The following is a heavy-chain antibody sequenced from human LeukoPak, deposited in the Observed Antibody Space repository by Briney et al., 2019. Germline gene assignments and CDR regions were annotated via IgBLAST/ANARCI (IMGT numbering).Heavy chain of an antibody. J-gene: IGHJ5*02. Sequence: PGGSLRLSCAASGFTFSSYSMNWVRQAPGKGLEWVSYISSSSSTIYDADSVKGRFTISRDNAENSLYLQMNSLGAEDTAVYSCASLFGSGPNWFDPWGQGTLVTVSS. V-gene: IGHV3-48*01. D-gene: IGHD3-10*01. CDR3: ASLFGSGPNWFDP. CDR2: ISSSSSTI. CDR1: GFTFSSYS.